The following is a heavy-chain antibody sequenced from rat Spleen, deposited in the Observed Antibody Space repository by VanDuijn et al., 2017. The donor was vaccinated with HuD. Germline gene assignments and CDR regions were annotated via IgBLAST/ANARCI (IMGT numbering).Heavy chain of an antibody. CDR2: ISYDGSSP. V-gene: IGHV5-29*01. CDR1: GFTFSDYA. CDR3: GRYFDY. J-gene: IGHJ2*01. Sequence: EVQLVETGGGLVQPGRSLKLSCAASGFTFSDYATAWVRQAPTKGLEWVATISYDGSSPLYRDSVKGRFIISRDNAKSTLYLQMDSLRSEDTATYYCGRYFDYWGQGVMVTVSS.